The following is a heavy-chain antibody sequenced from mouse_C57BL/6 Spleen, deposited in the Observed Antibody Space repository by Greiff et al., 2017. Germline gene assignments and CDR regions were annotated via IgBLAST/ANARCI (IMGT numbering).Heavy chain of an antibody. CDR1: GFSLTSYG. J-gene: IGHJ3*01. CDR3: ARESPGFAY. CDR2: IWSGGST. Sequence: QVQLKESGPGLVQPSQSLSITCTVSGFSLTSYGVHWVRQSPGTGLEWLGVIWSGGSTDYTAAFISRLSISKENSKSQVFFKMNSLQADDTAIYYWARESPGFAYWGQGTLVTVSA. V-gene: IGHV2-2*01.